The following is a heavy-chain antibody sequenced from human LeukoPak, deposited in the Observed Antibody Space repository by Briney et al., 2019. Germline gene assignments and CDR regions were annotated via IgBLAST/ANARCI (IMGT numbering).Heavy chain of an antibody. D-gene: IGHD5-12*01. CDR2: IGSSGVST. CDR1: GLTFSTYA. J-gene: IGHJ4*02. CDR3: ARTRTYSGYDWDY. Sequence: GGSLRLSCAASGLTFSTYAMSWVRQAPGKGLEWGSTIGSSGVSTYYADSVKGRFTISRDNSKNTLYLQMNSLGADDTAVYYCARTRTYSGYDWDYWGQGTLVTVSS. V-gene: IGHV3-23*01.